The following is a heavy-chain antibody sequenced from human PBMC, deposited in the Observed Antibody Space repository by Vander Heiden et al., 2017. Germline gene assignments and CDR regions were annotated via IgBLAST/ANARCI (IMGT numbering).Heavy chain of an antibody. Sequence: QVQLVESGGGVVQPGRSLRLSCAASGFSFSNYGMHWVRQVPGKGLEWVAVIWYDGSNEYYADSVKGRFTISRENSKSTLYLQMNSLRAEDTAVYYCARDLRIQRNYWYLDLWGRGTLVTVSS. J-gene: IGHJ2*01. V-gene: IGHV3-33*01. D-gene: IGHD5-18*01. CDR1: GFSFSNYG. CDR3: ARDLRIQRNYWYLDL. CDR2: IWYDGSNE.